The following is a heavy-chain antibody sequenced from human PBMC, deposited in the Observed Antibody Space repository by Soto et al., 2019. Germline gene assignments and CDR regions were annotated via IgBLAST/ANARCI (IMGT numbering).Heavy chain of an antibody. J-gene: IGHJ6*02. D-gene: IGHD1-26*01. CDR3: ARVDSVGGRAGGYYYGMDV. V-gene: IGHV3-21*01. Sequence: GGSLRLSCAASGFTFSSYSMNWVRQAPGKGLEWVSSISSSSSYIYYADSVKGRFTISRDNAKNSLYLQMNSLRAEDTAVYYCARVDSVGGRAGGYYYGMDVWGQGTTVTVSS. CDR1: GFTFSSYS. CDR2: ISSSSSYI.